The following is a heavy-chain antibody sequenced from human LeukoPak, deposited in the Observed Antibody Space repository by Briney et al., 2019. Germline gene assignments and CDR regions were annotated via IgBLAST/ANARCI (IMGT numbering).Heavy chain of an antibody. Sequence: ASVKVSCKASGYTFTSYYMHWVRQAPGQGLEWMGIINPSGGSTSYAQKFQGRVTMTRDMSTSTAYMELSSLRSEDTAVYYCAADSSNYYYYGMDVWGQGTTVTVSS. CDR2: INPSGGST. V-gene: IGHV1-46*01. D-gene: IGHD6-13*01. CDR1: GYTFTSYY. CDR3: AADSSNYYYYGMDV. J-gene: IGHJ6*02.